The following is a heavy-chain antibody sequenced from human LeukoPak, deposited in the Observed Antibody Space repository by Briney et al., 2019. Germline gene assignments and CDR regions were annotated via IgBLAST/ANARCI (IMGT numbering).Heavy chain of an antibody. D-gene: IGHD1-14*01. CDR2: INQSGST. V-gene: IGHV4-34*01. J-gene: IGHJ4*02. CDR3: ARIHPWATGGDYFDY. Sequence: SETLSLTCAVYGGSFSGYYWSWIRQPPGKGLEWIGEINQSGSTNYNPSLKSRVTISVDASTNQFSLKLSSVTAADTAVYYCARIHPWATGGDYFDYWGQGTLVTVSP. CDR1: GGSFSGYY.